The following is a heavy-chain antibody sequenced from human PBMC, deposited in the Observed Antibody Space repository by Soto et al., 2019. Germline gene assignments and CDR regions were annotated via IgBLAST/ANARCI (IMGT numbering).Heavy chain of an antibody. D-gene: IGHD2-2*01. V-gene: IGHV1-69*01. CDR3: ARSQGSSTSLEIYYYYDYGMDV. CDR1: GGTFSSYA. CDR2: IIPITDTT. J-gene: IGHJ6*02. Sequence: QVQLVQSGAEVKKPGSSVKVSCKASGGTFSSYAIXWXRXXXXXXXXXXGGIIPITDTTNYAQKFQGRVTITADESTSTAYMELSSLRSEDTAVYYCARSQGSSTSLEIYYYYDYGMDVWGQGTTVTVSS.